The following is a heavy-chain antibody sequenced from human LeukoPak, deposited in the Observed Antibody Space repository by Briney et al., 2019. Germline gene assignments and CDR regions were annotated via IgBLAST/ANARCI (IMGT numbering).Heavy chain of an antibody. V-gene: IGHV3-21*01. CDR3: ARDEVLASSSPSYWYFGL. D-gene: IGHD2-15*01. J-gene: IGHJ2*01. Sequence: GGSLRLSCAASGFTFSSYTINWVRQAPGKGLEWVSSISSSGRYIFYADSVKGRFTISRDNAENSLHLQMNSLRADDTAMYYCARDEVLASSSPSYWYFGLWGRGTLVTVSS. CDR2: ISSSGRYI. CDR1: GFTFSSYT.